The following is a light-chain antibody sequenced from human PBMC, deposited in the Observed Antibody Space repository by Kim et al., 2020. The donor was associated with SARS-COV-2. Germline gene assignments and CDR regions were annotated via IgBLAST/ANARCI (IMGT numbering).Light chain of an antibody. Sequence: TLSASVGDRVTITCRATQYVTRGLAWYQQKPGRAPKLLIYDASTLDRGVPSRFRGSGSGTEFTLTINSLQPDDFASYYCQHRQTFGQGTKVDIK. V-gene: IGKV1-5*01. CDR2: DAS. CDR3: QHRQT. J-gene: IGKJ1*01. CDR1: QYVTRG.